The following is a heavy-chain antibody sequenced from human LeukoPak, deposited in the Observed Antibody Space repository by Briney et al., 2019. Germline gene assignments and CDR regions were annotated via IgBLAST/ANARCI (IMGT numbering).Heavy chain of an antibody. CDR2: ISYDGANK. CDR1: GFTFSGAQ. D-gene: IGHD3-10*01. CDR3: ARGSHGSGGTYFVD. J-gene: IGHJ4*02. Sequence: GKSLRLSCAASGFTFSGAQMHWVRQAPGKGLQWVALISYDGANKAYTDSVKGRFTISRDNSKNIVYLQMSSLRFEDTAVYYCARGSHGSGGTYFVDWGQGALITVSS. V-gene: IGHV3-30*10.